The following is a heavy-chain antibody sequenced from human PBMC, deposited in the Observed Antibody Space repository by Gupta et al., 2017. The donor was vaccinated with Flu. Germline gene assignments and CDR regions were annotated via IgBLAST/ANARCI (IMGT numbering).Heavy chain of an antibody. D-gene: IGHD3-3*01. CDR2: INTNTVNP. V-gene: IGHV7-4-1*02. Sequence: CVRQAPGQGPEWVGWINTNTVNPTYAQDFTGRFVLSLDNSVSTSYLQSSNLKTEDTAVYYCARGYYDSWCGYYHNNWFDPWGQGTLVTVSS. J-gene: IGHJ5*02. CDR3: ARGYYDSWCGYYHNNWFDP.